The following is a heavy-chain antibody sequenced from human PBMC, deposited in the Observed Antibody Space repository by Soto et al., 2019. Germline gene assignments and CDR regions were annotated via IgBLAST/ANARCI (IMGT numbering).Heavy chain of an antibody. CDR1: GFTFSRYW. CDR3: VRDGLLLWLGEAGWFDT. CDR2: IKEDGNEK. D-gene: IGHD3-10*01. V-gene: IGHV3-7*01. Sequence: EVQLVQSGGGLVQPGGSLRLSCAASGFTFSRYWMTWVRQTPGRGLEWVGSIKEDGNEKYYMDSLKGRFTISRDNAKNSLSLEVSGPRTDDTAVYYCVRDGLLLWLGEAGWFDTWGQGSLITVS. J-gene: IGHJ5*02.